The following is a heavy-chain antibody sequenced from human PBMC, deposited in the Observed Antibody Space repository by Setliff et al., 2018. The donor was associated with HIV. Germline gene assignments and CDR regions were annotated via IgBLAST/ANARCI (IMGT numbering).Heavy chain of an antibody. CDR2: IYYSGTT. CDR1: GDSVSSASYY. J-gene: IGHJ6*03. V-gene: IGHV4-61*01. D-gene: IGHD6-6*01. Sequence: PSETLSLTCTVSGDSVSSASYYWSWIRQPPGKGLEWIGYIYYSGTTKYNPSLKSRVTILVDTSKNQFSLKLSSVTAADTAVYYCASEAWTSYRSSSGYYYYYMDVWGKGTKVTVSS. CDR3: ASEAWTSYRSSSGYYYYYMDV.